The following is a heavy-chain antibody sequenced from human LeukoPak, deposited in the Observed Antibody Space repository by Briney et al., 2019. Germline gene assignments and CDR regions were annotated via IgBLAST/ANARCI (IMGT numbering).Heavy chain of an antibody. D-gene: IGHD2-15*01. V-gene: IGHV4-39*01. CDR1: GGSTSSSSYY. CDR2: IYYTGST. J-gene: IGHJ4*02. Sequence: PSETLSLTCTASGGSTSSSSYYWGWIRQPPGKGLEWIGTIYYTGSTYYSPSLKSRVTISVDTSKNQFSLKLPSVTASATTMHYCTRLHIAAAGWAAYYFDYWGQGTLVTVFS. CDR3: TRLHIAAAGWAAYYFDY.